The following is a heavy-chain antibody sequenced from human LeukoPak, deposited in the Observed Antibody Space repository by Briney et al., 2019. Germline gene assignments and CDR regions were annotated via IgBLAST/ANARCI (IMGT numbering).Heavy chain of an antibody. Sequence: SQTLSLTCTVSGGSVSSGSFYWSWIRQPAGKGLEWIGRGYGSGSTYYNPSLKSRLSIAVDKSKNQFSLKLSSVTAADTAVYYCAREGGGDYGDYLRYWGQGTLVTVSS. CDR2: GYGSGST. J-gene: IGHJ4*02. D-gene: IGHD4-17*01. CDR1: GGSVSSGSFY. CDR3: AREGGGDYGDYLRY. V-gene: IGHV4-61*02.